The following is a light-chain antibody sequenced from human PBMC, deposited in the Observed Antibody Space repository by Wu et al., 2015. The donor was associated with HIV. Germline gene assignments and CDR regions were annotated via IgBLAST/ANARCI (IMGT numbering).Light chain of an antibody. J-gene: IGKJ5*01. CDR1: QRLSSRS. CDR3: QQYGDSPIT. V-gene: IGKV3-20*01. CDR2: GAS. Sequence: EIVLRQFPSTQSLSPGERALFSCRASQRLSSRSLAWYQQKGGQPPRLLISGASIRATGIPDKFSGAGAGTDFSLIISGLEPEDSAVYYCQQYGDSPITFGQGHDWRLN.